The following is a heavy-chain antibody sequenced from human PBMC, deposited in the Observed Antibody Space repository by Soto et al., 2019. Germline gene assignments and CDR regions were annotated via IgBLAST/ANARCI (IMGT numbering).Heavy chain of an antibody. Sequence: SETLSLTCTVSGGSISSYYWSWIRQPPGKGLEWIGYIYYSGSTNYNPSLKSRVTISVDTSKNQFSLKLSSVTAADTAVYYCARLYGSGSYFGDDYWGQGTLVTVS. D-gene: IGHD3-10*01. CDR3: ARLYGSGSYFGDDY. J-gene: IGHJ4*02. CDR1: GGSISSYY. CDR2: IYYSGST. V-gene: IGHV4-59*01.